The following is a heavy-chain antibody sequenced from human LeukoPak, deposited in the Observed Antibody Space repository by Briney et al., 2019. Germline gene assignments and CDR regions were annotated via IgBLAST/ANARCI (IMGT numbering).Heavy chain of an antibody. V-gene: IGHV3-30*04. Sequence: PGGSLRLSCAASGFTFSSYAMHWVRQAPGKGLEWVAVISYDGSNKYYADSVKGRFTISRDNPKNTLYLQMNSLRAEDTAVYYCARERITYYYDSSGYYTAKETDYWGQGTLVTVSS. CDR3: ARERITYYYDSSGYYTAKETDY. D-gene: IGHD3-22*01. CDR1: GFTFSSYA. CDR2: ISYDGSNK. J-gene: IGHJ4*02.